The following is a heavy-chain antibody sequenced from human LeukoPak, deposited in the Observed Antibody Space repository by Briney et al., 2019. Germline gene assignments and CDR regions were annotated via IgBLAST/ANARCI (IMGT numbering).Heavy chain of an antibody. CDR2: INLNTGAT. J-gene: IGHJ4*02. CDR1: GYTLTGYY. CDR3: ARDRVGSGWPRPYYFEV. V-gene: IGHV1-2*02. D-gene: IGHD6-19*01. Sequence: ASVKVSCKASGYTLTGYYLHRVRQAPGQGLEWMGWINLNTGATHSAQKFQGRITMTSDTSISTAYMDLSRLRSDDTAVYYCARDRVGSGWPRPYYFEVWGQGTLVIVSS.